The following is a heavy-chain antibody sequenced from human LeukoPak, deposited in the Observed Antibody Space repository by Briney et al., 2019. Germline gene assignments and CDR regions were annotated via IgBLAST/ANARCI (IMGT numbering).Heavy chain of an antibody. CDR3: VRQPAVAGSYFDY. CDR2: IYYDGST. Sequence: SQTLSLTCTVSGGSISSGGYYWSWIRQHPGKGLEWIGYIYYDGSTYYNPSHKSRVTISVDTSKNQFSLKLGSVTAADTAVYYCVRQPAVAGSYFDYWGQGTLVTVSS. J-gene: IGHJ4*02. V-gene: IGHV4-31*03. D-gene: IGHD6-19*01. CDR1: GGSISSGGYY.